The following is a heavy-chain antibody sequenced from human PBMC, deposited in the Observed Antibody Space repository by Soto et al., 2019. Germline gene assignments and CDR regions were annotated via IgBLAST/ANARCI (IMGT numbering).Heavy chain of an antibody. J-gene: IGHJ6*02. Sequence: ASVKVSCKVSGYTLTELSMHWVRQAPGKGLEWMGGFDPEDGETIYAQKFQGRVTMTEDTSTDTAYMELSSLRSEDTAVYYCATDQGRQLSSITYYYGMDGWGQGTTVTVAS. CDR3: ATDQGRQLSSITYYYGMDG. D-gene: IGHD5-18*01. CDR1: GYTLTELS. CDR2: FDPEDGET. V-gene: IGHV1-24*01.